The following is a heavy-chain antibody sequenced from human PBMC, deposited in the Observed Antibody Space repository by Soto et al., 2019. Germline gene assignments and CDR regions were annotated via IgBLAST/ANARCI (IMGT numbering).Heavy chain of an antibody. CDR1: GFTFSSYA. D-gene: IGHD6-19*01. CDR2: FSGGGGTT. J-gene: IGHJ4*02. Sequence: GGSLRLSCAASGFTFSSYAMSWVRLAAGKGLEWVSSFSGGGGTTYYADSVKGRFTISRDNSNNTLYLQMNSLRAEDTAIYYCAKDYGYNSGHFDYWGQGTLVTVSS. V-gene: IGHV3-23*01. CDR3: AKDYGYNSGHFDY.